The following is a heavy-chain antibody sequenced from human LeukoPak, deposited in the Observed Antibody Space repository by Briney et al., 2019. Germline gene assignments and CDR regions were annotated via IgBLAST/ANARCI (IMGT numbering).Heavy chain of an antibody. Sequence: ASVKVSCKASGYNFTGYYLHWVRQAPGQGLEWMGWINPNTGGTNYAQKFQGRVTITADESTSTAYMELSSLRSEDTAVYYCARYYGSGMNWFDPWGQGTLVTVSS. CDR3: ARYYGSGMNWFDP. CDR2: INPNTGGT. V-gene: IGHV1-2*02. D-gene: IGHD3-10*01. J-gene: IGHJ5*02. CDR1: GYNFTGYY.